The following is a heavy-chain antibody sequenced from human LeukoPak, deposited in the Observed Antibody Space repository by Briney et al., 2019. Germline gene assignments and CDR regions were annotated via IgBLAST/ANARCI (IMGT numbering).Heavy chain of an antibody. J-gene: IGHJ4*02. CDR2: ISGSGGST. Sequence: GGSLRLSCAASGFTFSSYAMSWVRQAPGRGLEWVSGISGSGGSTYYADSVKGRFTISRDNSKNTLYLQMNSLRAEDTAVYYCAKDLRSSNYYFFDYWGQGTLVTVSS. CDR1: GFTFSSYA. CDR3: AKDLRSSNYYFFDY. V-gene: IGHV3-23*01. D-gene: IGHD6-13*01.